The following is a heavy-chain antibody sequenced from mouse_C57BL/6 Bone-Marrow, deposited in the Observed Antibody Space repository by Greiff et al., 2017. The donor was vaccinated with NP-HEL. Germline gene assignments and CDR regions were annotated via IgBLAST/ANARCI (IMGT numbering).Heavy chain of an antibody. Sequence: QVQLQQSGAELARPGASVKLSCKASGYTFTSYGISWVKQRTGQGLEWIGEIYPRSGNTYYNEKFKGKATLTADKSSSTAYMELRSLTSEDSAFYFCARGGVYYFWYFDVWGTGTTVTVSS. V-gene: IGHV1-81*01. J-gene: IGHJ1*03. CDR2: IYPRSGNT. D-gene: IGHD1-1*01. CDR1: GYTFTSYG. CDR3: ARGGVYYFWYFDV.